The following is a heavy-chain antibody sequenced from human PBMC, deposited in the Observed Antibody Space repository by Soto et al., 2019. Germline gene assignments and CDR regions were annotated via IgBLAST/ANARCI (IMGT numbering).Heavy chain of an antibody. D-gene: IGHD6-13*01. Sequence: ASVKVSGEVSGYSLTELSMHWVRQAPGKGLEWMGGFDPEDGETIYAQKFQGRVTMSEDTSTETAYMELSSLRSEDTAVYYCATEDYSSNWSFDYWGQGTLVTVSS. CDR3: ATEDYSSNWSFDY. J-gene: IGHJ4*02. CDR1: GYSLTELS. CDR2: FDPEDGET. V-gene: IGHV1-24*01.